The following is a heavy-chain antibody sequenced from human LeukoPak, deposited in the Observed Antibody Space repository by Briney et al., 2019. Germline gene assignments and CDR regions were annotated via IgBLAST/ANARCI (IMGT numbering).Heavy chain of an antibody. J-gene: IGHJ6*02. D-gene: IGHD3-22*01. CDR3: ARVGRSGSPHYYYYYGMDV. Sequence: PSETLSLTCTVSGGSISSSSYYWGWIRQPPGEGLEWIGSIYYSGSTYYNPSLKSRVTISVDTSKNQFSLKLSSVTAADTAVYYCARVGRSGSPHYYYYYGMDVWGQGTTVTVSS. CDR1: GGSISSSSYY. V-gene: IGHV4-39*01. CDR2: IYYSGST.